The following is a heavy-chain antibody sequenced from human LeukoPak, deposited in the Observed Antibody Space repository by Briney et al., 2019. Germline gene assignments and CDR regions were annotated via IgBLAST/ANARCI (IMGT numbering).Heavy chain of an antibody. CDR3: ASPSAATVHALDY. J-gene: IGHJ4*02. D-gene: IGHD2-15*01. CDR2: IKQDGSEK. V-gene: IGHV3-7*01. Sequence: GGSLRLSCAASGFTFSSYWLSWVRQAPRKGLEWVANIKQDGSEKYYVDSVKGRFTISRDNAKNSLYLQMNSLRAEDTAVYYCASPSAATVHALDYWGQGTLVTVSS. CDR1: GFTFSSYW.